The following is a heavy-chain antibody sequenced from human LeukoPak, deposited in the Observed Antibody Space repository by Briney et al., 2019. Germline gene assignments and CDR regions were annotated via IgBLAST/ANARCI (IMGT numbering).Heavy chain of an antibody. CDR1: GGSISSGSYY. CDR2: IYTSGST. CDR3: ARLRRSRLAEFDY. Sequence: TLSLTCTVSGGSISSGSYYWSWIRQPAGKGLEWIGRIYTSGSTYYNPSLKSRVTISVDTSKNQFSLKLSSLTAADTAVYYCARLRRSRLAEFDYWGQGTLVTVSS. V-gene: IGHV4-61*02. J-gene: IGHJ4*02. D-gene: IGHD3-3*02.